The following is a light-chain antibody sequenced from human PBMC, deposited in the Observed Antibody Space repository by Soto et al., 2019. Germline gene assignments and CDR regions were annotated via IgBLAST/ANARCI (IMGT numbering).Light chain of an antibody. CDR1: SSDVGGYNY. CDR2: TVT. V-gene: IGLV2-11*01. J-gene: IGLJ1*01. Sequence: QSVLTQPRSVSGSPGRSVTIPCTETSSDVGGYNYVSWYQQHPGKAPKLMIYTVTKRPSGVPDRFSGSKSDNTASLTISGLQADDEADYYCCSYAGSSSYVFGTGTKVTVL. CDR3: CSYAGSSSYV.